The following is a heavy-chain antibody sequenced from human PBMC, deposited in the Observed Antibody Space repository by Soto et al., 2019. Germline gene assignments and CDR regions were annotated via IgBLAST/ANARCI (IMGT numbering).Heavy chain of an antibody. CDR1: GYSFTSYW. Sequence: GESLKISCKGSGYSFTSYWIGWVRQMPGKGLEWMGIIYPGDSDTRYSPSFQGQVTMSADKSISTAYLQWSSLKASDTAMYYCARASSWDYYYYYGMDVWGQGTTVTVS. CDR2: IYPGDSDT. V-gene: IGHV5-51*01. J-gene: IGHJ6*02. D-gene: IGHD6-13*01. CDR3: ARASSWDYYYYYGMDV.